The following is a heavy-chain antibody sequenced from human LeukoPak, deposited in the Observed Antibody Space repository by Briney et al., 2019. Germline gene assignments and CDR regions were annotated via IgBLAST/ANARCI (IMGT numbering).Heavy chain of an antibody. CDR1: GGSISSYY. D-gene: IGHD6-13*01. CDR2: IYYSGST. J-gene: IGHJ4*02. Sequence: PSETLSLTCTVSGGSISSYYWSWIRQPPGKGLEWIGYIYYSGSTNYNPSLKSRVTISVDTSKNQFSLKLSSVTAADTAVYYCACIAAAGTYFDYWGQGTLVTVSS. V-gene: IGHV4-59*08. CDR3: ACIAAAGTYFDY.